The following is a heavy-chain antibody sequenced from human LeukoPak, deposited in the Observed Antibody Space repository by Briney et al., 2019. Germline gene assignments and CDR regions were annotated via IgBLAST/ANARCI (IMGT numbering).Heavy chain of an antibody. J-gene: IGHJ3*02. CDR3: ASPDSSGYISPLDAFDI. V-gene: IGHV4-39*07. CDR1: GGSISSSSYY. CDR2: IYYSGST. D-gene: IGHD3-22*01. Sequence: SETLSLTCTVSGGSISSSSYYWGWIRQPPGKGLEWIGSIYYSGSTYYNPSLKSRVTISVDTSKNQFSLKLSSVTAADTAVYYCASPDSSGYISPLDAFDIWGQGTMVTVSS.